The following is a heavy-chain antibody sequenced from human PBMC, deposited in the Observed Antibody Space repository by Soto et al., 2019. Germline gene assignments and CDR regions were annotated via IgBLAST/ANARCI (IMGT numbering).Heavy chain of an antibody. CDR2: IYHSGST. D-gene: IGHD5-12*01. CDR1: GGSISSGGYS. Sequence: PSETLSLTCAVSGGSISSGGYSWSWIRQPPGKGLEWIGYIYHSGSTYYNPSLKSRVTISVDRSKNQFSLKLSSVTAADTAVYYCAGGYDRYYWGQGTLVTVSS. V-gene: IGHV4-30-2*01. J-gene: IGHJ4*02. CDR3: AGGYDRYY.